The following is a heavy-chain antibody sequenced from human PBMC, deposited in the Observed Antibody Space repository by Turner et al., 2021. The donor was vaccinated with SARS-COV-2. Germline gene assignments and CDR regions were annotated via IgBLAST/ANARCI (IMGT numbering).Heavy chain of an antibody. Sequence: QVQLVESGGGGVQPGRSLRLSCAASGFTFSNYAMHWVRQAPGKGLEWVAVISYDGSNKYYADSVKGRFTISRDNSKNTLYLQMNSLRAEDTAVYYCARDRIIWDRGVYYYYGMDVWGQGTTVTVS. CDR1: GFTFSNYA. CDR2: ISYDGSNK. CDR3: ARDRIIWDRGVYYYYGMDV. D-gene: IGHD1-26*01. V-gene: IGHV3-30-3*01. J-gene: IGHJ6*02.